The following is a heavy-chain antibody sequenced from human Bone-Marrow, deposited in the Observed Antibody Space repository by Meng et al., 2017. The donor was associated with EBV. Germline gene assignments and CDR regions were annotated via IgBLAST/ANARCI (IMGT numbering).Heavy chain of an antibody. J-gene: IGHJ4*02. CDR2: ISYDGSNK. CDR3: AKDARVGVTTVY. D-gene: IGHD4-17*01. Sequence: GQLVESGGGVVPPGSTWSLSWAASGFTFSSYGMHWVRQAPGKGLELVAVISYDGSNKYYADSVKGRFTISRDNSKNTLYLQMNSLRAEDTAVYYCAKDARVGVTTVYWGQGTLVTVSS. CDR1: GFTFSSYG. V-gene: IGHV3-30*18.